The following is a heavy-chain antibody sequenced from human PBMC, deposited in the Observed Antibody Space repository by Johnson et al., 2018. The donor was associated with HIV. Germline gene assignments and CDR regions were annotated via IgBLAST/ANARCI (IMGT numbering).Heavy chain of an antibody. J-gene: IGHJ3*02. D-gene: IGHD2-2*01. Sequence: VQLVESGGGLIQPGGSLRLSCAASGFTVSSNYMSWVRQAPGKGLEWVSGINWNGDSTDYADSVKGRFTVSRDSAKNSLYLQMNSLRAEDTALYYCTTRGFVVVPAANLHAFDIWGQGTMVTVSS. V-gene: IGHV3-20*04. CDR1: GFTVSSNY. CDR2: INWNGDST. CDR3: TTRGFVVVPAANLHAFDI.